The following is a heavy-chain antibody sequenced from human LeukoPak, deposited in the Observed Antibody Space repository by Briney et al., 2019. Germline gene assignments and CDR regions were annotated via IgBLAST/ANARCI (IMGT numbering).Heavy chain of an antibody. J-gene: IGHJ4*02. Sequence: PSETLSLTCTVSGGSINGYYWNWIRQAPGKGLEWIGYIHYRGSTNYNPSLKSRVTISLDTPENQFSLRLSSVTAADTAVYYCAAECDNEQWLDWDYWGRGTLVTVSS. CDR2: IHYRGST. CDR1: GGSINGYY. V-gene: IGHV4-59*01. D-gene: IGHD6-19*01. CDR3: AAECDNEQWLDWDY.